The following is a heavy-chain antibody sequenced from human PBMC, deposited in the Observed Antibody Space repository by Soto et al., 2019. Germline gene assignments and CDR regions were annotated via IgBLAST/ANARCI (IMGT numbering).Heavy chain of an antibody. CDR3: ARSLSTIGARLDY. D-gene: IGHD6-6*01. CDR1: GYIFTDYY. Sequence: ASVKVSCKASGYIFTDYYLHWVRQAPGQGLEYMGWINPNTGGTKYSQRFQGRVTMTGGTLLLNWLTSDDTAVYYCARSLSTIGARLDYWGQGTLVTVSS. CDR2: INPNTGGT. V-gene: IGHV1-2*02. J-gene: IGHJ4*01.